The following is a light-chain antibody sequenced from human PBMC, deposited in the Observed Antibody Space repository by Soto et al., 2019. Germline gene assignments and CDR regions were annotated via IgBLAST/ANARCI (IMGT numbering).Light chain of an antibody. V-gene: IGLV2-14*01. Sequence: QSVLTQHASVSGSPGQSITISCTGTSSDVSDYPYVSWYQQHPGKVPKLIIYEVTNRPSGVSGRFSGSKSENTASLTISGLQAEDEADYYCSSYSRTNTLVFGSGTKVTVL. CDR2: EVT. CDR1: SSDVSDYPY. CDR3: SSYSRTNTLV. J-gene: IGLJ6*01.